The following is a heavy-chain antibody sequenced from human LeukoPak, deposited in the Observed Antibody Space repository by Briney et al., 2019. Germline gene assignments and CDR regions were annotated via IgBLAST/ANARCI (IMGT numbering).Heavy chain of an antibody. J-gene: IGHJ4*02. CDR2: IKSKTDGGTT. CDR1: GFTFSNAW. Sequence: PGGSLRLSCAASGFTFSNAWMSWVRQAPGKGLEWVGRIKSKTDGGTTDYAAPVKGRFTISRDDSKNTLYLQLNSLKTEDTAVYYCTTDKSRWNIVATIGWAYFDYWGQGTLVTVSS. CDR3: TTDKSRWNIVATIGWAYFDY. V-gene: IGHV3-15*01. D-gene: IGHD5-12*01.